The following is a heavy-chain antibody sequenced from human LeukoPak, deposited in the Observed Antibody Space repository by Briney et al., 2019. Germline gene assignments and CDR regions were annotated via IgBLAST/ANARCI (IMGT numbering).Heavy chain of an antibody. D-gene: IGHD2-2*01. CDR2: INHSGST. J-gene: IGHJ4*02. V-gene: IGHV4-34*01. Sequence: SETLSLTCAVYGGSFSGYYWSWIRQPPGKGLEWIGGINHSGSTNYNPSLKSRVTISVDTSKNQFSLKLSSVTAADTAVYYCARGVFCSSTSCSFYFDYWGQGTLVTVSS. CDR3: ARGVFCSSTSCSFYFDY. CDR1: GGSFSGYY.